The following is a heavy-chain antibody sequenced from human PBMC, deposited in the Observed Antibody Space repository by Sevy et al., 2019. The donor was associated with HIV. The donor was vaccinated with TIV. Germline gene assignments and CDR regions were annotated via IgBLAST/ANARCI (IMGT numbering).Heavy chain of an antibody. Sequence: GGSLRLSCVASGFTLNSYWMSWVRQAPGKGLEWVANIKQDGSVKYYVDSVKGRFTISRDNARNSLYLQMNNVRVEDTAVYYCARGGYYYDNAAYYALDSWGQGTLVTVSS. D-gene: IGHD3-22*01. CDR1: GFTLNSYW. CDR3: ARGGYYYDNAAYYALDS. V-gene: IGHV3-7*01. J-gene: IGHJ4*02. CDR2: IKQDGSVK.